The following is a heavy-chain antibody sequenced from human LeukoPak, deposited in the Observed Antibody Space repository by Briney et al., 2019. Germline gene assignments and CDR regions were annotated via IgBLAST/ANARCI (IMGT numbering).Heavy chain of an antibody. V-gene: IGHV1-18*01. D-gene: IGHD2-15*01. Sequence: ASVKVSCKASGYTFTSYGISWVRQAPGQGLEWMGWISAYNGNTNYAQKLQGRVTMTTDTSTGTAYMELRSLRSDDTAVYYCARCRADIVVVVAAVDAFDIWGQGTMVTVSS. CDR1: GYTFTSYG. CDR3: ARCRADIVVVVAAVDAFDI. J-gene: IGHJ3*02. CDR2: ISAYNGNT.